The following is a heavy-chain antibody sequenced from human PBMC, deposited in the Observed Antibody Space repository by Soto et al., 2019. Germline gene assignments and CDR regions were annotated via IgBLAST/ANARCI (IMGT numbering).Heavy chain of an antibody. Sequence: GGSLRLSCAASGFTFSSYAMSWVRQAPWKGLEWVSAISGSGGSTYYADSVKGRFTISRDNSKNTLYLQMNSLRAEDTAVYYRAKVKRFGVVNFYYYGMDVWGQGTTVTVSS. V-gene: IGHV3-23*01. CDR3: AKVKRFGVVNFYYYGMDV. CDR2: ISGSGGST. CDR1: GFTFSSYA. D-gene: IGHD3-3*01. J-gene: IGHJ6*02.